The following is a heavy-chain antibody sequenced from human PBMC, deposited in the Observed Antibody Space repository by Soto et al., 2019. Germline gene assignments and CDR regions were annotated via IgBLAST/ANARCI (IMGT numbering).Heavy chain of an antibody. CDR2: INNGGSS. V-gene: IGHV4-34*01. D-gene: IGHD3-10*01. CDR1: GGSFSGYH. J-gene: IGHJ2*01. Sequence: QVHLQQWGAGLLKPSETLSLTCAVYGGSFSGYHWSWIRQPPGKGLEWIGEINNGGSSNYNPSLKSRGSMSVGTSNNQFSLKLTSVTAADTAVYYCARGRGDGYNQNWYFDLWGRGTLVTVSS. CDR3: ARGRGDGYNQNWYFDL.